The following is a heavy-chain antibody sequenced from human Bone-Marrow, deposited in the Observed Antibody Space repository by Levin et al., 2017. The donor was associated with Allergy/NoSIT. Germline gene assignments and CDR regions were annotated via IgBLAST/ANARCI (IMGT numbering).Heavy chain of an antibody. Sequence: SQTLSLTCTVSGGSISSSSYYCGWIRQPPGKGLEWIGSIYYSGSTYYNPSLKSRVTISVDTSKNQFSLKLSSVTAADTAVYYCARRSPKTTVTTRASDAFDIWGQGTMVTVSS. CDR1: GGSISSSSYY. CDR3: ARRSPKTTVTTRASDAFDI. V-gene: IGHV4-39*01. J-gene: IGHJ3*02. CDR2: IYYSGST. D-gene: IGHD4-17*01.